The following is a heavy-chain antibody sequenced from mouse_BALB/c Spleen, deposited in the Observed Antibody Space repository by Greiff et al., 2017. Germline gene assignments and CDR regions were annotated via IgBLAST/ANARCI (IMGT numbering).Heavy chain of an antibody. CDR2: IYPGNGDT. CDR3: VCLPYYGSVFDY. D-gene: IGHD1-1*01. V-gene: IGHV1-12*01. J-gene: IGHJ2*01. Sequence: QVQLQQPGAELVKPGASVKMSCKASGYTFTSYNMHWVKQTPGQGLEWIGAIYPGNGDTSYNQKFKGKATLTADKSSSTAYMQLSSLTSEDSAVYYCVCLPYYGSVFDYWGQGTTRTVAS. CDR1: GYTFTSYN.